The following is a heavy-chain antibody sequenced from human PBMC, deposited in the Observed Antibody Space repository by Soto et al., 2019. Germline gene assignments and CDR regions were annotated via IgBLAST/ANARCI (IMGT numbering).Heavy chain of an antibody. CDR1: GYSFSNYW. CDR2: IYPGDSDT. Sequence: GESLKISCKGSGYSFSNYWIGWVRQMPGKGLEWMGIIYPGDSDTRYSPSFQGQVTITADEPTSTAFMELSSLKSEDTAVFYCARGYCSGGNCYSGMDVWGQGTMVTVSS. V-gene: IGHV5-51*04. J-gene: IGHJ6*02. D-gene: IGHD2-15*01. CDR3: ARGYCSGGNCYSGMDV.